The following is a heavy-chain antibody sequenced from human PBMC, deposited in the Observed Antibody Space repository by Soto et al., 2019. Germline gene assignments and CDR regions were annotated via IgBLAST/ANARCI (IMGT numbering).Heavy chain of an antibody. Sequence: PGGSLRLSCAASEFSFSNAWMNWVRQAPGMGLEWVARIKSKSDGGTTDYAAPVKGRFTISRDDLQKTVYLEMNSLKTEDTAVYYCTTDPTYYYHSSGYPCSYWGQGPLVTVSS. D-gene: IGHD3-22*01. V-gene: IGHV3-15*01. J-gene: IGHJ4*02. CDR2: IKSKSDGGTT. CDR3: TTDPTYYYHSSGYPCSY. CDR1: EFSFSNAW.